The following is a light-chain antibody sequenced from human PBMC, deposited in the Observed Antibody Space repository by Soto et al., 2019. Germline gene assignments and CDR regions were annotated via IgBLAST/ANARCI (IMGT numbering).Light chain of an antibody. J-gene: IGLJ2*01. CDR3: CSYAGSTTYVV. CDR2: EVS. Sequence: QSALTQPASVSGSPGQSITISCTGTSSDVGGYNFVSWYQHHPGKAPKLMISEVSNRPSGVSNRFSGSKSGNTAALTISGLQAEDEADYYCCSYAGSTTYVVFGGGTKVTVL. CDR1: SSDVGGYNF. V-gene: IGLV2-23*02.